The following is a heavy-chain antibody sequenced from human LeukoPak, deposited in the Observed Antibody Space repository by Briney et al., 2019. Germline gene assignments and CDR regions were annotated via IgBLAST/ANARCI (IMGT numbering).Heavy chain of an antibody. J-gene: IGHJ4*02. CDR1: GFPFSSRW. Sequence: PGGSLRLSCAASGFPFSSRWMSWVRQAPGKGLEWVSRISSSSNYIYYADSVKGRFTISRDNAKNSLYLQMNSLRAEDTAVYYCARDLYGSGIVIDYWGQGTLVTVSS. V-gene: IGHV3-21*01. CDR2: ISSSSNYI. D-gene: IGHD3-10*01. CDR3: ARDLYGSGIVIDY.